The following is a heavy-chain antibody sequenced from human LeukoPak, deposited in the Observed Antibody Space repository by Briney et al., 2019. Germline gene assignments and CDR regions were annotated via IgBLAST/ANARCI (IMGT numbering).Heavy chain of an antibody. D-gene: IGHD1-26*01. CDR3: ARLSVIVGSTLEYYYYYMDV. Sequence: WIRQPPGKGLEWIGYLYYTGSTNYNPSLKSRVTISADKSKNQVSLKLTSVTAADTAVYYCARLSVIVGSTLEYYYYYMDVWGQGTTVTVSS. V-gene: IGHV4-61*05. CDR2: LYYTGST. J-gene: IGHJ6*03.